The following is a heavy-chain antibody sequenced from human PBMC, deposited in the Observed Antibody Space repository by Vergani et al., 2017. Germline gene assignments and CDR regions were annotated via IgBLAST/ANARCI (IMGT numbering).Heavy chain of an antibody. V-gene: IGHV4-39*01. D-gene: IGHD3-9*01. CDR2: IYHSGGA. Sequence: QLHLQESGPGLVKPSETLSLTCTVSGGSITSSSYYWGWIRQPPGKGLEWIGNIYHSGGAYYNPSLKGRVTISVDTSKNQFSLEVTSVTAADTAIYFCARTESFILRYFHWALWGQGALVTDSS. J-gene: IGHJ4*02. CDR1: GGSITSSSYY. CDR3: ARTESFILRYFHWAL.